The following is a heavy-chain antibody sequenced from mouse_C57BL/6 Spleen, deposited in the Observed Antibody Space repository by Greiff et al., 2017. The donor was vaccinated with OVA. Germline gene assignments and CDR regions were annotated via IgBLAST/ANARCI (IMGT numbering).Heavy chain of an antibody. Sequence: QVQLQQPGAELVKPGASVKMSCKASGYTFTSYWITWVKQRPGQGLEWIGDIYPGSGSTNYNEKFKSKATLTVDTSSSTAYMQLSSLTSEDAAVYYCARRSNYYAMDYWGQGTSVTVSS. CDR2: IYPGSGST. J-gene: IGHJ4*01. V-gene: IGHV1-55*01. CDR3: ARRSNYYAMDY. D-gene: IGHD2-5*01. CDR1: GYTFTSYW.